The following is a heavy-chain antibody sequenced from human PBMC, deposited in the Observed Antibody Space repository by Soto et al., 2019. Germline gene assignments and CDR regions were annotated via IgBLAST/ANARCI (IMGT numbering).Heavy chain of an antibody. CDR2: IYYSGNT. CDR1: GGSINGGGYY. V-gene: IGHV4-31*03. J-gene: IGHJ6*02. Sequence: QVQLQESGPGLVKPSQTLSLTCTVSGGSINGGGYYWSWIRQHAGKGLEWIGSIYYSGNTYYSPSLKSRVSISVDTSKNHFSLRLSSVTAADTAVYYCARDPSYGDYSYYGMDVWGQGTTVTVSS. CDR3: ARDPSYGDYSYYGMDV. D-gene: IGHD4-17*01.